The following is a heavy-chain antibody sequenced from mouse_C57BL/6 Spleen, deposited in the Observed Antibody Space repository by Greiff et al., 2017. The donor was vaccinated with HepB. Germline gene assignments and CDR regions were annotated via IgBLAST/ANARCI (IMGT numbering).Heavy chain of an antibody. CDR1: GFTFSSYG. J-gene: IGHJ3*01. Sequence: EVMLVESGGDLVKPGGSLKLSCAASGFTFSSYGMSWVRQTPDKRLEWVATISSGGSYTYYPDSVKGRFTISRDNAKNTLYLQMSSLKSEDTAMYYCARHTLYSSYGAWFAYWGQGTLVTVSA. CDR3: ARHTLYSSYGAWFAY. D-gene: IGHD1-1*01. V-gene: IGHV5-6*02. CDR2: ISSGGSYT.